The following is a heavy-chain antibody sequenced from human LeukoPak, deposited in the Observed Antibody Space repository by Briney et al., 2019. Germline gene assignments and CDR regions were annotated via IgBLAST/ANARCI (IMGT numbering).Heavy chain of an antibody. V-gene: IGHV1-18*01. CDR1: GYTFTSYG. CDR2: LSAYNGNT. Sequence: ASVKVSCKASGYTFTSYGISWVRQAPGQELEWMGWLSAYNGNTNYAQKLQGRVTMTTDTSTSTAYMELRSLRSDDTAVYYCAREYLYYYGSGSYFFDYWGQGTLVTVSS. D-gene: IGHD3-10*01. CDR3: AREYLYYYGSGSYFFDY. J-gene: IGHJ4*02.